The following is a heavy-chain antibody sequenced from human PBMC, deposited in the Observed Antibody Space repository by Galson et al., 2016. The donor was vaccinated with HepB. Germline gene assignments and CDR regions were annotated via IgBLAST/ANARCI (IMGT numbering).Heavy chain of an antibody. CDR3: ARGGSIFGVVPEGMDV. D-gene: IGHD3-3*01. J-gene: IGHJ6*02. Sequence: SVKVSCKASGYTFINNGISWVRQTPGHGLEWMGWRNTYNGNTNYAQKFQGRVTITTDTSTSTAYMELRSLRSDDTAVYYCARGGSIFGVVPEGMDVWGQGTTVTVSS. CDR2: RNTYNGNT. V-gene: IGHV1-18*01. CDR1: GYTFINNG.